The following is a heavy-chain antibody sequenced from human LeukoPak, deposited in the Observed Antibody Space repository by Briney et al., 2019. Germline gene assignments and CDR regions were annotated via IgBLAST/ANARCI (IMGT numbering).Heavy chain of an antibody. CDR2: INHSGST. Sequence: SEILSLTCAVYGGSFSGYYWSWIRQPPGKGLEWIGEINHSGSTNYNPSLKSRVTISVDTSKNQFSLKLSSVTAADTAVYYCARVHSVNYYDSGGYYQPYGMDVWGQGTTVTVSS. V-gene: IGHV4-34*01. J-gene: IGHJ6*02. D-gene: IGHD3-22*01. CDR3: ARVHSVNYYDSGGYYQPYGMDV. CDR1: GGSFSGYY.